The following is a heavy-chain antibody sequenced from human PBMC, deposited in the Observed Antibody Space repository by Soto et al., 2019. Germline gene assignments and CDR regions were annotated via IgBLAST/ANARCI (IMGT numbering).Heavy chain of an antibody. CDR3: ARSQGSSTSLEIYYYYCYGMDV. V-gene: IGHV1-69*01. CDR2: IIPIPGTA. Sequence: QVQLVQSGAEVKKPGSSVKVSCKASGGTFSSYAISWVRQAPGQGLEWMGGIIPIPGTANYAQKFQGRVTITADESTSTAYMELSSLRSEDTAVYYCARSQGSSTSLEIYYYYCYGMDVWGQGTTVTVSS. J-gene: IGHJ6*02. D-gene: IGHD2-2*01. CDR1: GGTFSSYA.